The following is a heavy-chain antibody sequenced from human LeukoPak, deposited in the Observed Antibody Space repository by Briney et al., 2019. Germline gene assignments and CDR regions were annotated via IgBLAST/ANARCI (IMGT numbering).Heavy chain of an antibody. J-gene: IGHJ6*03. CDR3: ARRPYSNSSGVYMDV. CDR1: GFSFTSYW. CDR2: IYPGDSET. D-gene: IGHD6-6*01. Sequence: GESLKISCKGSGFSFTSYWIGWVRQMPGKGLEWMGIIYPGDSETIYSPSFQGQVTISADKSINTAYLQWSSLKASDTAMYYCARRPYSNSSGVYMDVWGTGTTVTVSS. V-gene: IGHV5-51*01.